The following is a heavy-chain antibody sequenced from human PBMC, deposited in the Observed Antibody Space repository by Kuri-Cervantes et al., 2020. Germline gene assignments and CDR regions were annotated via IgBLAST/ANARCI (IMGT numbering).Heavy chain of an antibody. Sequence: GESLKISCAASGFTFSSYAMSWVRQAPGKGLEWVSAISGSGGSTYYADSVKGRFTISRDNSKNTLYLQMNSLRAEDTAVYYCAKVVIVVGATSRHTDAFDIWGQGTMVTVSS. J-gene: IGHJ3*02. CDR2: ISGSGGST. V-gene: IGHV3-23*01. D-gene: IGHD1-26*01. CDR1: GFTFSSYA. CDR3: AKVVIVVGATSRHTDAFDI.